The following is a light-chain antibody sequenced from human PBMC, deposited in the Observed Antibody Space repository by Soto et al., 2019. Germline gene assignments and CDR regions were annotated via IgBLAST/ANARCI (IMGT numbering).Light chain of an antibody. J-gene: IGKJ4*01. CDR1: QGINNW. Sequence: DIQMTQSPSSVSASVGDRVTITCRASQGINNWLAWYQQKPGKAPELLIYAVSYLLSGVPSRFSGSGSGTDFTLTISSLQPEDFATYFCKQSSAFPLTFGGGTKVDTK. CDR3: KQSSAFPLT. V-gene: IGKV1-12*01. CDR2: AVS.